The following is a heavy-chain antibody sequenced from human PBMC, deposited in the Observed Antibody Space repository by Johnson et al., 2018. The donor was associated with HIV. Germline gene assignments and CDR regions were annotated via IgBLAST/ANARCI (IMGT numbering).Heavy chain of an antibody. D-gene: IGHD3-16*01. Sequence: VQLVESGGGVVQPRRSLRLSCAASGFAFSGYALHWVRQAPGKGLEWVSGINWNGGSTGYADSVKGRFTISRDNAKNSLYLQMNNLRAEDTAVYFCAKYDRFAFDVWGQGTMVTVSS. CDR3: AKYDRFAFDV. J-gene: IGHJ3*01. CDR2: INWNGGST. CDR1: GFAFSGYA. V-gene: IGHV3-20*04.